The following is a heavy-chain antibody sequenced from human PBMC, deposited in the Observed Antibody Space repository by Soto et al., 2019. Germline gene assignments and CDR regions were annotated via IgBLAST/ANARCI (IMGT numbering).Heavy chain of an antibody. CDR2: IYHSGST. D-gene: IGHD2-15*01. V-gene: IGHV4-31*03. CDR3: GNGGNLGAFDI. CDR1: GGSISRGGYY. J-gene: IGHJ3*02. Sequence: QVQLRESGPGLMKPSQTLSLTCTVSGGSISRGGYYWSWIRQRPGKGLEWIGYIYHSGSTYYNPSLKSRVTISVDTSKNQFSLKLSCVTAADTAVYYCGNGGNLGAFDIWGQGTMVTVSA.